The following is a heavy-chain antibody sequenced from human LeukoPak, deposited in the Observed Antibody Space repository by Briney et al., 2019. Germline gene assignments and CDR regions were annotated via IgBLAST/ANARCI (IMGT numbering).Heavy chain of an antibody. CDR2: ISSSSSYI. V-gene: IGHV3-11*06. J-gene: IGHJ6*04. CDR1: GFTFSVYY. D-gene: IGHD3-22*01. CDR3: ARPPQYYYDSSGYFDV. Sequence: KTGGSLRLSCAASGFTFSVYYMSWIRQAPGKGLEWVSSISSSSSYIYYADSVKGRFTISKDNAKNSLYLQMNSLRAEDTAVYYCARPPQYYYDSSGYFDVWGKGTTVTVSS.